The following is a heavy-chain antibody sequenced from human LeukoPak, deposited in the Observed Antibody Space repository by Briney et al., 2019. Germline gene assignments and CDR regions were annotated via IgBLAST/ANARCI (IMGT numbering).Heavy chain of an antibody. CDR3: ARDVREWGGYYFDY. V-gene: IGHV3-48*02. CDR1: GFTLSSYA. CDR2: ISSGSSTK. Sequence: GGSLRLSCAASGFTLSSYAMNWVRQAPGKGLEWVSYISSGSSTKYYADSVKGRFTISRDNAKNSLFLQMNSLRDENTAVYYCARDVREWGGYYFDYWGQGTPVTVSS. J-gene: IGHJ4*02. D-gene: IGHD3-3*01.